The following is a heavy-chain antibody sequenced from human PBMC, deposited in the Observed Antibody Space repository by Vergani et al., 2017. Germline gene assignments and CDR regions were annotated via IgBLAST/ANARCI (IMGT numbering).Heavy chain of an antibody. CDR1: GFTFSSYS. CDR3: ARDSSGYSYDLFDY. CDR2: ISSSSSTI. Sequence: EVQLVESGGGLVQPGGSLRLSCAASGFTFSSYSMNWVRQAPGKGLEWVSYISSSSSTIYYADSVKGRFTISRDNAKNSLYLQMNSLRDEDTAVYYCARDSSGYSYDLFDYWPGNPGHRLL. J-gene: IGHJ4*02. D-gene: IGHD5-18*01. V-gene: IGHV3-48*02.